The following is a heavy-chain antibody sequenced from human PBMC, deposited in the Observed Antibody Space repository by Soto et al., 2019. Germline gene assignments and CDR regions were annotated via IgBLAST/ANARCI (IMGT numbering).Heavy chain of an antibody. CDR3: ARGSTDSYPGSRIFDF. D-gene: IGHD3-10*01. CDR2: ITDTGGDA. J-gene: IGHJ4*02. CDR1: GLTFVSRA. Sequence: PGGSLRLSCGASGLTFVSRAMSWVRQAPGEGLQWVSTITDTGGDAKYADSVRGRFVISRDNSKKTLYLQMTSLTAEDSAMYFCARGSTDSYPGSRIFDFWGRGTLVTVSS. V-gene: IGHV3-23*01.